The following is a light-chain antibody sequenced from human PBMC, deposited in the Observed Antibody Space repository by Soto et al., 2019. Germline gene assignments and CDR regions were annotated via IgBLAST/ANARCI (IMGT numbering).Light chain of an antibody. CDR2: DVS. Sequence: QSALTQPPSASGSPGQSVTISCTGTSSDIGGYNYVSWYQQHPGKGPKLIIYDVSKRPSGVPDRFSGSKSGNTASLTVSGRQAEDEADYYCSAYAGSNNFVFGTGTKLTVL. V-gene: IGLV2-8*01. J-gene: IGLJ1*01. CDR3: SAYAGSNNFV. CDR1: SSDIGGYNY.